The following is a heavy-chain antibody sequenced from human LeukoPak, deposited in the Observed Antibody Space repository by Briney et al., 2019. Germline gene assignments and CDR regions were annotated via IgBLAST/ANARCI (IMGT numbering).Heavy chain of an antibody. Sequence: PSETLSLTCTASGGSISSYYWSWIRQPPGKGLEWIGYIYYSGSTNYNPSLKSRITISVDTSKNQFSLKLSSVTAADTAVYYCARRMGVGATNWFDPWGQGTLVTVSS. V-gene: IGHV4-59*08. CDR1: GGSISSYY. D-gene: IGHD1-26*01. CDR3: ARRMGVGATNWFDP. J-gene: IGHJ5*02. CDR2: IYYSGST.